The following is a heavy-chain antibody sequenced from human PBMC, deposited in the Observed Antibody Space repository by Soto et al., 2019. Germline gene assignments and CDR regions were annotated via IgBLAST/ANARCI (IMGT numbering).Heavy chain of an antibody. Sequence: PSETLSLTCTVSGDAIYIGGYYWTWIRQHPGKGLEWIGYIYHTGKTYYNPSLESRVTMSVDTSKNQFSLKLASVTAADTAVYYCARDVSSTANWIDPWGQGTLVTVSS. CDR2: IYHTGKT. CDR3: ARDVSSTANWIDP. CDR1: GDAIYIGGYY. D-gene: IGHD2-2*01. V-gene: IGHV4-31*03. J-gene: IGHJ5*02.